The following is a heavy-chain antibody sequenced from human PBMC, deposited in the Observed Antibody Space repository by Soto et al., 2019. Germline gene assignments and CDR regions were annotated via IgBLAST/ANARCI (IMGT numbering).Heavy chain of an antibody. J-gene: IGHJ5*02. CDR2: INSEGCGT. D-gene: IGHD3-22*01. CDR3: ARGASGYPFHP. Sequence: GGSLRRSCAASGFTFSSYWMHWVRQAPGKGLAWVSRINSEGCGTSYAGSVKGRFTTSRDNAKNTLYLQMNSLTTPDTAVYYCARGASGYPFHPRRQGTLVTVSS. V-gene: IGHV3-74*01. CDR1: GFTFSSYW.